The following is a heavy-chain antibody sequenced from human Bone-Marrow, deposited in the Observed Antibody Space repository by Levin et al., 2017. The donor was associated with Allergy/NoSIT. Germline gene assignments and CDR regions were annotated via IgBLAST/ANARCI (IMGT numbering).Heavy chain of an antibody. CDR1: GFTFRSYA. V-gene: IGHV3-21*06. D-gene: IGHD6-19*01. Sequence: PGGSLRLSCAASGFTFRSYAINWVRRAPGKGLEWVSSISGSSNYIYYADSVRGRFTISRDNAKNSVYLQMNSLRGDDTAVYHCARGSAVAPGYFDYWGQGTLVTVSS. CDR3: ARGSAVAPGYFDY. J-gene: IGHJ4*02. CDR2: ISGSSNYI.